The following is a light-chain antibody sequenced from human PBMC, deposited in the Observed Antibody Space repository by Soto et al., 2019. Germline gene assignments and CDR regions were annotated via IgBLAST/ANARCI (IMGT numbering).Light chain of an antibody. CDR2: AAS. V-gene: IGKV1-39*01. CDR3: QQRYSTPPWT. CDR1: QSISSY. Sequence: DIQMTQSPSSLSASVGDRVTITCRASQSISSYLNWYQQKPGKAPKLLIYAASSLQSGVPSRFSGSGSGTAYTLPISSRQQEDFATYYCQQRYSTPPWTFGQGTKVEIK. J-gene: IGKJ1*01.